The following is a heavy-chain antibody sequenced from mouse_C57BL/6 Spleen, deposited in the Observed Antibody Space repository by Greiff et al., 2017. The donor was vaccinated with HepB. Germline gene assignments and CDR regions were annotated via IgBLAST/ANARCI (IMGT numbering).Heavy chain of an antibody. V-gene: IGHV3-6*01. CDR3: ASNWDGYFDY. D-gene: IGHD4-1*01. Sequence: EVQLQESGPGLVKPSQSLSLTCSVTGYSITSGYYWNWIRQFPGNKLEWMGYISYDGSNNYNPSLKNRISITRDTSKNQFFLKLNSVTTEDTATYYCASNWDGYFDYWGQGTTLTVSS. CDR2: ISYDGSN. CDR1: GYSITSGYY. J-gene: IGHJ2*01.